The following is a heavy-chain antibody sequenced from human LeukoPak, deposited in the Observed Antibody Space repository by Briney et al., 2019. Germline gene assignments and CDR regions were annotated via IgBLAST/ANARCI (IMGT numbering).Heavy chain of an antibody. CDR2: ISSSSSYI. J-gene: IGHJ6*03. CDR3: ARGHYDFWSGYVPIPSHYYYMDV. Sequence: PGGSLRLSCAASGFTVSNKYMTWVRQAPGKGLEWVSSISSSSSYIYYADSVKGRFTISRDNAKNSLYLQMNSLRAEDTAVYYCARGHYDFWSGYVPIPSHYYYMDVWGKGTTVTVSS. D-gene: IGHD3-3*01. V-gene: IGHV3-21*01. CDR1: GFTVSNKY.